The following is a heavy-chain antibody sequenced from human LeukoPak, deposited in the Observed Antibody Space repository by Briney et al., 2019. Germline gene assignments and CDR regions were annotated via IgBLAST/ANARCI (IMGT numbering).Heavy chain of an antibody. D-gene: IGHD6-19*01. J-gene: IGHJ4*02. CDR1: GFTFSYYW. CDR3: ARDQGSGIAVAGRTFDY. CDR2: INSDGSST. Sequence: PGGSLRLSCAASGFTFSYYWMHWVRQAPGKGLVWVSRINSDGSSTRYADSVKGRFTISRDNAKNTLYLQMNSLRAEDTAIYYCARDQGSGIAVAGRTFDYWGQGTLVTVSS. V-gene: IGHV3-74*01.